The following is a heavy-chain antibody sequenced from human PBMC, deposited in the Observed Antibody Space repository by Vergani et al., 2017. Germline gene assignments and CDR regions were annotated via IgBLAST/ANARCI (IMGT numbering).Heavy chain of an antibody. Sequence: QLQLQESGPGLVKPSETLSLTCTVSGGSISSSSYYWGWIRQPPGKGLEWIGSIYYSGSTYYNPSLKSRVTISVDTSKNQFSLKLSSVTAADTAVYYCARDRGYYDSSGYYLYYFDYWGQGTLVTVSS. CDR2: IYYSGST. V-gene: IGHV4-39*07. J-gene: IGHJ4*02. CDR3: ARDRGYYDSSGYYLYYFDY. D-gene: IGHD3-22*01. CDR1: GGSISSSSYY.